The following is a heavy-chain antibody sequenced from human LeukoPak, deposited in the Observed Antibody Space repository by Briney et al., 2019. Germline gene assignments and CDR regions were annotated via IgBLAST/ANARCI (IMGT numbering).Heavy chain of an antibody. J-gene: IGHJ4*02. CDR2: IYHSGST. CDR1: GGSFSGYY. Sequence: SETLSLTCAVYGGSFSGYYWSWIRQPPGKGLEWIGEIYHSGSTNYNPSLKSRVTISVDKSKNQFSLKLSSVTAADTAVYYCARDTTEYSSLGRGFDYWGQGTLVTVSS. V-gene: IGHV4-34*01. D-gene: IGHD6-6*01. CDR3: ARDTTEYSSLGRGFDY.